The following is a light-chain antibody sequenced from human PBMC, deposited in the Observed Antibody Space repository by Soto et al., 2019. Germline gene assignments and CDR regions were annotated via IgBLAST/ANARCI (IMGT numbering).Light chain of an antibody. Sequence: EIVMTQSPATLSVSPGERATLSCRASQSVSSNLAWYQQKSGQTPRLLIYDASTRATGIPARFSASGSGTEFTLTISSLQSEDFAVYYCQQYNKWPRTFGQGTKVEIK. J-gene: IGKJ1*01. CDR2: DAS. V-gene: IGKV3-15*01. CDR1: QSVSSN. CDR3: QQYNKWPRT.